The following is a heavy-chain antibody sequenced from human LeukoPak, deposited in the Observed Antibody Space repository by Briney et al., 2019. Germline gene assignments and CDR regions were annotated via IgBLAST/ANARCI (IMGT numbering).Heavy chain of an antibody. J-gene: IGHJ3*02. D-gene: IGHD3-10*01. CDR1: GFSIYV. CDR3: AREGYGSYAFDI. Sequence: GGSLRLSCAASGFSIYVMHWVRQAPGKGLEWVAVISDDGSNKYYAYSVKGRFTISRDNSKNTLYLQMNSLGAEDTAVYYCAREGYGSYAFDIWGQGTMVTVSS. CDR2: ISDDGSNK. V-gene: IGHV3-30-3*01.